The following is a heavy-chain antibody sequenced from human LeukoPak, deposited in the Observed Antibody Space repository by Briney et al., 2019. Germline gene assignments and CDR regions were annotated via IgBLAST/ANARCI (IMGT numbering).Heavy chain of an antibody. J-gene: IGHJ3*02. CDR2: ISSSGSTI. D-gene: IGHD2-2*01. V-gene: IGHV3-48*03. CDR1: GFTFSSYE. CDR3: ARDRPIVVVPAADDAFDI. Sequence: GGSLRLSCAASGFTFSSYEMNWVRQAPGKGLEWVSYISSSGSTIYYADSAKGRFTISRDNAKNSLYLQMNSLRAEDTAVYYCARDRPIVVVPAADDAFDIWGQGTMVTVSS.